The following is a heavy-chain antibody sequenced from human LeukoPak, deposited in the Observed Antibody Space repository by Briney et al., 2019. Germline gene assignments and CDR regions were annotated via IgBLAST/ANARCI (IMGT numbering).Heavy chain of an antibody. D-gene: IGHD5-24*01. CDR2: IRYDGSNK. CDR3: AVEMATPEAIGAFDI. V-gene: IGHV3-30*02. CDR1: GFTFSSYG. Sequence: GGSLRLSCAASGFTFSSYGMHWVRQAPGKGLEWVAFIRYDGSNKYYADSVKGRFTISRDNSKNTLYLQMNSPRAEDTAVYYCAVEMATPEAIGAFDIWGQGTMVTVSS. J-gene: IGHJ3*02.